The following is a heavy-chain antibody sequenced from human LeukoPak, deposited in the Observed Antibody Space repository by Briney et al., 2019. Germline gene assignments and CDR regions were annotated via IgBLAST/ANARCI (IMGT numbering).Heavy chain of an antibody. CDR3: VRGTSNWYGVGS. Sequence: PGGSLRLSCAASGFTFSSSWMHWVRQVPGKGLVWVSYMNGDGSTISHADSVKGRFTMSRDNAQNTLHLQMNSLREDDTAVYFCVRGTSNWYGVGSWGRGTLVTVSS. D-gene: IGHD2-2*01. CDR1: GFTFSSSW. CDR2: MNGDGSTI. J-gene: IGHJ4*02. V-gene: IGHV3-74*01.